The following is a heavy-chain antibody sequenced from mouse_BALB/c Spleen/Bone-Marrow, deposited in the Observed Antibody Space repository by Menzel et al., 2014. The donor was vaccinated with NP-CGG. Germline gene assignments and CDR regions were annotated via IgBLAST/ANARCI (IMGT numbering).Heavy chain of an antibody. CDR2: IYPGSGTT. J-gene: IGHJ4*01. V-gene: IGHV1-84*02. CDR1: GYTFNDYY. Sequence: LQESGPELVKPGASVKISCKASGYTFNDYYINWEKQKPGQGLEWIGWIYPGSGTTKYNENFKGKATLTVDTSSSTAYIQLSSLTSEDTAVYFCARDYGYVDAMNYWGQGTSVTVSS. D-gene: IGHD1-2*01. CDR3: ARDYGYVDAMNY.